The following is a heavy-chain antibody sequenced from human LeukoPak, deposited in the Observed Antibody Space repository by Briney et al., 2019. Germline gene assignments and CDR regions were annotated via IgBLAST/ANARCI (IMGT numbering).Heavy chain of an antibody. CDR2: IRYNGINK. D-gene: IGHD3-10*01. V-gene: IGHV3-30*02. CDR1: GFTFSNYG. J-gene: IGHJ6*03. Sequence: GGSLRPSCAASGFTFSNYGMHWVRQAPSKGLEWVAFIRYNGINKYYADSVRGRFTVSRDNSKNTLYLQMNSLRAEDTAVYYCAKVPGQSGTYWYYSHYMDVWGKGTTVTVSS. CDR3: AKVPGQSGTYWYYSHYMDV.